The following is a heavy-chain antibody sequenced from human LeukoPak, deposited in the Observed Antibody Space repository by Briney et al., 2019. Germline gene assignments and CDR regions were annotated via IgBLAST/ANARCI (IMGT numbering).Heavy chain of an antibody. Sequence: SETLSLTCTVSGGSVSSGSYYWSWIRQPPGKGLEWIGEINHSGSTNYNPSLKSRVTISVDTSKNQFSLKLSSVTAADTAVYYCARGITMVRGASFDYWGQGTLVTVSS. CDR1: GGSVSSGSYY. CDR3: ARGITMVRGASFDY. V-gene: IGHV4-61*01. D-gene: IGHD3-10*01. CDR2: INHSGST. J-gene: IGHJ4*02.